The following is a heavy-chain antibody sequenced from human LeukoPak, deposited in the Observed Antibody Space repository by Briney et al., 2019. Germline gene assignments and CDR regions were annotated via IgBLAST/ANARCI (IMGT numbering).Heavy chain of an antibody. CDR1: GGTFSSYA. CDR2: IIPIFGTA. V-gene: IGHV1-69*05. J-gene: IGHJ4*02. Sequence: ASVKVSCKASGGTFSSYAISWVRQAPGQGLEWMGRIIPIFGTANYAQKFQGRVTITTDESTSTAYMELSSLRAEDTAVYYCAREIYSYGYNFDYWGQGTLVTVSS. CDR3: AREIYSYGYNFDY. D-gene: IGHD5-18*01.